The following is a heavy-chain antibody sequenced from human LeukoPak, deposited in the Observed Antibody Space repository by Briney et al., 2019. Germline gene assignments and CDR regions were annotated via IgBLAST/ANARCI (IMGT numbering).Heavy chain of an antibody. CDR1: GFTFSDYY. J-gene: IGHJ3*02. V-gene: IGHV3-11*04. CDR2: ISSSGSTI. Sequence: GGSLRLSCAASGFTFSDYYMSWIRQAPGKGLEWVSYISSSGSTIYYADSVKGRFTISRDDSKNIVYLQMDSLRPEDTAVYYCARPALEWLLYDAFDIWGQGTKVTVSS. CDR3: ARPALEWLLYDAFDI. D-gene: IGHD3-3*01.